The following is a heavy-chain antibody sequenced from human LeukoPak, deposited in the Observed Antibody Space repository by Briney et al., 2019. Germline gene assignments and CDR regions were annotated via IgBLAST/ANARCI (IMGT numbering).Heavy chain of an antibody. CDR1: GYTFTGYY. D-gene: IGHD6-19*01. V-gene: IGHV1-2*02. CDR2: INPNSGGT. CDR3: AREASSGRGYFDY. J-gene: IGHJ4*02. Sequence: ASVKVPCKASGYTFTGYYMHWVRQAPGQGLEWMGWINPNSGGTNYAQKFQGRVTMTRDTSISTAYMELSRLRSDDTAVYYCAREASSGRGYFDYWGQGTLVTVSS.